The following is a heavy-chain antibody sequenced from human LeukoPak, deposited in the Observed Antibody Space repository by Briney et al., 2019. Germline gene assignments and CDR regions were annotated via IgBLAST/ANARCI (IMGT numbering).Heavy chain of an antibody. CDR3: ARQPSHCSGGSCYLSSWFDP. CDR1: GGSISSSTYY. Sequence: SETLSLTCTVSGGSISSSTYYWGWIRQPPGKGLEWIGTSYYSGSTDYNPSLKSRVTISVDTSKNQFSLKLSSVTASDTAVYYCARQPSHCSGGSCYLSSWFDPWGQGTLVSVSS. D-gene: IGHD2-15*01. J-gene: IGHJ5*02. V-gene: IGHV4-39*01. CDR2: SYYSGST.